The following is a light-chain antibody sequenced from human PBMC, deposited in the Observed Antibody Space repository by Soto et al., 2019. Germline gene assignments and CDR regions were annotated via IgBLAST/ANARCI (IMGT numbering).Light chain of an antibody. CDR1: QSVSSN. J-gene: IGKJ2*01. V-gene: IGKV3-15*01. CDR2: GAS. Sequence: EIVMTQSPATLSVSPGERATLSCRASQSVSSNLAWYQQKPGQAPRLLIYGASTRATGIPARFSGSGSGTEFTLTIXXXXXXXXAVYYCQQYXXXXXYTFG. CDR3: QQYXXXXXYT.